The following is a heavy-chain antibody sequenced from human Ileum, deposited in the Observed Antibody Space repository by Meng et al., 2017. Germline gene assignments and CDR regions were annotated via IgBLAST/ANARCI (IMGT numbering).Heavy chain of an antibody. Sequence: LGEAGGGLVQPGGSLRRSCAASGFIFNSQWMTWVRQAPGKGLEWVASIKEDGSETYYVDSVKGRFTISRDNAKQSLYLQMNRLSAEDTAVYYCARGFVGASSGWGQGTLVTVSS. CDR2: IKEDGSET. CDR1: GFIFNSQW. V-gene: IGHV3-7*01. D-gene: IGHD1-26*01. J-gene: IGHJ1*01. CDR3: ARGFVGASSG.